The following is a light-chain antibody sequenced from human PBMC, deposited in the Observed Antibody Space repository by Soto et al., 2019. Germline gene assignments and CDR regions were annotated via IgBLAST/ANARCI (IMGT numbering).Light chain of an antibody. CDR1: QGIRHY. J-gene: IGKJ4*01. CDR2: AAS. CDR3: LQDYNYPLT. Sequence: AIQMTQSPSSLSASVGDRVTITCRASQGIRHYLGWYQQKPGKAPKLLIYAASSLQSGVPSRFSGSRSGTDFTLTISSLQPEDFATYYCLQDYNYPLTFGGGTKVEIK. V-gene: IGKV1-6*01.